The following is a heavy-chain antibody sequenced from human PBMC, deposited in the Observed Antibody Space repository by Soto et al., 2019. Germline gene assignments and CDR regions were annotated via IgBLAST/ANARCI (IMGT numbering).Heavy chain of an antibody. Sequence: QVQLQESGPGLVKPSQTLSLTCTVSGGSISSGGYYWSWIRQHPGKGLEWIGYIYYSGSTYYNPSLKSRVTIAVNPSKNQFSLKPGSVAAADTAGYYCARYGEYSSRGGPSFDYWGQGTLVTVSS. CDR3: ARYGEYSSRGGPSFDY. CDR2: IYYSGST. V-gene: IGHV4-31*03. J-gene: IGHJ4*02. CDR1: GGSISSGGYY. D-gene: IGHD6-6*01.